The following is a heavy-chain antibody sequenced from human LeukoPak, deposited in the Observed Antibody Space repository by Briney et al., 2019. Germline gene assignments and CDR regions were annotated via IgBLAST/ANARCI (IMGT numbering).Heavy chain of an antibody. D-gene: IGHD6-6*01. CDR1: GFTFTSSA. V-gene: IGHV1-58*01. CDR3: AARAEAARRIFDY. Sequence: GASVKVSCKASGFTFTSSAVQWVRQARGQRLEWIGWIVVGSGNTNYAQKFQERVTITRDMSTSTAYMELSSLRSEGTAVYYCAARAEAARRIFDYWGQGTLVTVSS. CDR2: IVVGSGNT. J-gene: IGHJ4*02.